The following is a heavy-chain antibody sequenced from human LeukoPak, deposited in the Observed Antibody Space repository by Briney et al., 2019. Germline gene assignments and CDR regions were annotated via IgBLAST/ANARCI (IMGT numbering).Heavy chain of an antibody. D-gene: IGHD6-6*01. Sequence: SVKVSCKASGGTFSSYAISWVRQAPGQGLEWMGGIIPIFGTANYAQKFQGRVTITADESTSTAYMELSSLRSEDTAVYYCARHPAVAYSSSSADYWGQGTLVTVSS. V-gene: IGHV1-69*13. CDR2: IIPIFGTA. J-gene: IGHJ4*02. CDR1: GGTFSSYA. CDR3: ARHPAVAYSSSSADY.